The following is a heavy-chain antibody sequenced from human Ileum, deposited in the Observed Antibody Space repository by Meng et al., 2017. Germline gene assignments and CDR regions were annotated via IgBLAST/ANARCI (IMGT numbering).Heavy chain of an antibody. V-gene: IGHV3-15*01. Sequence: EVQLVESGGGLVKTVGSLRLSCATSGFTFSNAYMTWVRQAPGKGPEWVGRITSRTAGETTDYAAPVKGRFTISRDDSKNTVFLQMNNLITEDTAVYYCLGAFHMWGQGTMVTVSS. CDR3: LGAFHM. J-gene: IGHJ3*02. CDR1: GFTFSNAY. CDR2: ITSRTAGETT.